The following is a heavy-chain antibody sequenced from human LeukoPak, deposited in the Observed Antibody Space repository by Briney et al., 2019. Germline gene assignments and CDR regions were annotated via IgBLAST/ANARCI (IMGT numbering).Heavy chain of an antibody. D-gene: IGHD2-21*01. CDR3: ARWGESEWAFAS. J-gene: IGHJ4*02. CDR2: FTLSGTT. CDR1: GAYVTTYS. V-gene: IGHV4-59*08. Sequence: SETLSLTCIVSGAYVTTYSWNWIRQSPGKGLEWIGYFTLSGTTSYSSSLKSRVTISRDTSKNQLSLKLTSVTAADTAVYYCARWGESEWAFASWGPGTLVTVSS.